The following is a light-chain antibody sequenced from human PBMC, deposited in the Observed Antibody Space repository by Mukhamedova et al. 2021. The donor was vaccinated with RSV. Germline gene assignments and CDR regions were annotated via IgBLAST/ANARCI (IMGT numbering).Light chain of an antibody. V-gene: IGKV1-27*01. J-gene: IGKJ5*01. Sequence: WYQRRVHGKVPTLLIYAASTLQPDVPSRFRGSGSGTEFTLTISSLQPEDVTTYYCHNYHSAPISFGQGTRLEIK. CDR2: AAS. CDR3: HNYHSAPIS.